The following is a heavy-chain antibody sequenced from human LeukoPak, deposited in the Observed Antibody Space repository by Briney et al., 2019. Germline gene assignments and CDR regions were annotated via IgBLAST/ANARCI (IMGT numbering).Heavy chain of an antibody. CDR2: IYYNGST. D-gene: IGHD2-2*02. V-gene: IGHV4-31*03. CDR3: ARYIVVVPAAIHDYYYYGMYV. CDR1: GGSISSGGYY. Sequence: SETLSLTCTVSGGSISSGGYYWSWIRQHPGKGLEWIGYIYYNGSTYYNSSLKSRVTISVDTSKNQFSLKLSSVTAADTAVYYCARYIVVVPAAIHDYYYYGMYVWGQGTTVTVSS. J-gene: IGHJ6*02.